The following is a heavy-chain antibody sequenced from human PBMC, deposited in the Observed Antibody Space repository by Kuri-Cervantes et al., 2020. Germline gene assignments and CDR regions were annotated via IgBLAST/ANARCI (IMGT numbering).Heavy chain of an antibody. Sequence: GESLKISCAASGFTFSSYAMSWVRQAPGKGLEWVSSISSSSSYIYYADSVKGRLTISRDNAKNSLYLQMNSLRAEDTAVYYCARDLPQAFMKWLRVSGPDAFDIWGQGTMVTVSS. CDR2: ISSSSSYI. J-gene: IGHJ3*02. D-gene: IGHD5-12*01. CDR1: GFTFSSYA. V-gene: IGHV3-21*01. CDR3: ARDLPQAFMKWLRVSGPDAFDI.